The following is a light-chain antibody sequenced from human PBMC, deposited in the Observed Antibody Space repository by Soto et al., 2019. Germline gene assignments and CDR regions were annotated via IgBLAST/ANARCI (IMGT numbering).Light chain of an antibody. J-gene: IGKJ1*01. Sequence: DIPMTQSPSTLSASVGDRITITCRASQSISNWLAWYQPKPGKAPKLLIYDASSLESGVSLRFGGSGSGTEGTLTIRSLQPDDGATDYGQQYNSYSRTVGQGTKVDIK. CDR2: DAS. CDR3: QQYNSYSRT. V-gene: IGKV1-5*01. CDR1: QSISNW.